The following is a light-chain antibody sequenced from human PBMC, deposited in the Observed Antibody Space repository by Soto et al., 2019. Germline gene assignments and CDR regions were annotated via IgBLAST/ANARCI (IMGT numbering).Light chain of an antibody. V-gene: IGLV1-40*01. CDR3: QSYDSSLSGYVA. J-gene: IGLJ2*01. CDR2: SNN. CDR1: SSNIGAGYD. Sequence: QSVLTRPPSVSGAPGQRVTISCTGSSSNIGAGYDVHWYQQLPGTAPKLLIFSNNNRPSGVPDRFSGSKSGTSASLAITGLQAEDEADYYCQSYDSSLSGYVAFGGGTKLTVL.